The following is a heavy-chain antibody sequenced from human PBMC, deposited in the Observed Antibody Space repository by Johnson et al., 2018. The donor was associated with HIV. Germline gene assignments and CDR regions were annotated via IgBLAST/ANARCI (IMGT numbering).Heavy chain of an antibody. J-gene: IGHJ3*02. Sequence: QVQLVESGGGVVQPGRSLRLSCAASGFTFSSYAMHWVRQAPGKGLEWVAVISYDGSKKNYADSVKGRFSISRDNSKNTVYLQMNSLRAEDTAVYFCARGPIADDAFDIWGQGTVVTVSS. V-gene: IGHV3-30-3*01. CDR1: GFTFSSYA. CDR3: ARGPIADDAFDI. CDR2: ISYDGSKK. D-gene: IGHD3-16*02.